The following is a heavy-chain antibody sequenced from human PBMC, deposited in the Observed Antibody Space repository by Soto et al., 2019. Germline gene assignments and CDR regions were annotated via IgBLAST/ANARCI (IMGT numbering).Heavy chain of an antibody. V-gene: IGHV3-73*01. D-gene: IGHD6-19*01. J-gene: IGHJ4*02. Sequence: QLVESGGGLVQPGGSLKLSCAASGFTFSGSAKHWVRQASGKGLEWVGRVRTKAYNFATAYAASVKGRFSISRDDSKNTAYLQMNSLKTEHTALYYCTRLSPSVRRTFHDYWGQGTLVTVSS. CDR1: GFTFSGSA. CDR3: TRLSPSVRRTFHDY. CDR2: VRTKAYNFAT.